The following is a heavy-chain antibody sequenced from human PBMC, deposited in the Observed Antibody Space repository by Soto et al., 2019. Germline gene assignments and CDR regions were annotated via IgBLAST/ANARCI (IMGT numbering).Heavy chain of an antibody. D-gene: IGHD2-15*01. CDR1: GYTYTIYD. CDR2: INAGNGNT. Sequence: GASVKVSCKASGYTYTIYDINWVRQALGQRLEWMGWINAGNGNTKYSQKFQDRVTITRDTSASTAYMELSSLRSEDTAVYYCARGESVVGDYWGQGTLVTVSS. CDR3: ARGESVVGDY. V-gene: IGHV1-3*01. J-gene: IGHJ4*02.